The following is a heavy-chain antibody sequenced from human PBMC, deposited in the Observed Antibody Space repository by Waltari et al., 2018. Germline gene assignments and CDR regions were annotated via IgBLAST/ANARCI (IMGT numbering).Heavy chain of an antibody. Sequence: EVQLVQSGAEVKKPGESLKISCKGSGYSFTSYWIGWVRQMPGKGLEWMGSIDTGDSETRYSPSFQGQVTISADKSISTAYLQWSSLKASDTAMYYCARLKGYYDSSGYYSTYFDYWGQGTLVTVSS. D-gene: IGHD3-22*01. CDR2: IDTGDSET. CDR1: GYSFTSYW. V-gene: IGHV5-51*01. CDR3: ARLKGYYDSSGYYSTYFDY. J-gene: IGHJ4*02.